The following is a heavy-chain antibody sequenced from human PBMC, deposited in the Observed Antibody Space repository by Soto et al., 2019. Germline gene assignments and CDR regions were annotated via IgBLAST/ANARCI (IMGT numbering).Heavy chain of an antibody. CDR2: IVVGSGNT. CDR3: ARDIRITMVRGVTQPDNWFDP. CDR1: GFTFTSSA. Sequence: SVKVSCKASGFTFTSSAMQWVRQARGQRLEWIGWIVVGSGNTNYAQKFQGRVTMTRDTSTSTVYMELSSLRSEDTAVYYCARDIRITMVRGVTQPDNWFDPWGQGTLVTVSS. D-gene: IGHD3-10*01. J-gene: IGHJ5*02. V-gene: IGHV1-58*02.